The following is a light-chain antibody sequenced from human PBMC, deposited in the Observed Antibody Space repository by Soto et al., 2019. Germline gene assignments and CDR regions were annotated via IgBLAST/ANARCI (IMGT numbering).Light chain of an antibody. J-gene: IGLJ2*01. CDR3: QSYDSSLSAHVV. CDR1: SSNIGAGYD. Sequence: QSVLTQPPSVSGAPGQRVTISCTGSSSNIGAGYDVHWYQQLPGTAPKLLIYGNSNRPSGVPDRFSGSKSGTSASLAITGLQPEDEAEYYCQSYDSSLSAHVVFGGGTKLTVL. CDR2: GNS. V-gene: IGLV1-40*01.